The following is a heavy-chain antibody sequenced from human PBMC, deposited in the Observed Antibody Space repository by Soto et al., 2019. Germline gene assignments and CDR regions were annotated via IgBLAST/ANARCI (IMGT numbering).Heavy chain of an antibody. CDR3: ARDLGQQLVDY. Sequence: QVQLVQSGAEVKKPGASVKVSCKASGYSFTSYGISWVRQAPGQGLEWMGWISAYNGNKKNAQKLQGRVTMTTDTSTSTDYMELRSLRSDDTAVYYCARDLGQQLVDYWGQGTLVTVSS. D-gene: IGHD6-13*01. V-gene: IGHV1-18*01. CDR2: ISAYNGNK. J-gene: IGHJ4*02. CDR1: GYSFTSYG.